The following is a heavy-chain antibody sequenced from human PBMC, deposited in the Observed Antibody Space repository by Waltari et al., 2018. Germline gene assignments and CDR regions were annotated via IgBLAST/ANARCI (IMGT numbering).Heavy chain of an antibody. D-gene: IGHD2-15*01. CDR1: GDSRGDYL. J-gene: IGHJ5*01. CDR3: ARDRGRGLYLDS. V-gene: IGHV4-4*02. Sequence: QLQLQESGPGLVKPSATLSLTCTVSGDSRGDYLWIWVRQPPGKGLEWIGQVHRSGRTNYSPAFASVVTVSVDTTKTQFSLKLTSAAAADTAIYFCARDRGRGLYLDSWGPGTLVTVSP. CDR2: VHRSGRT.